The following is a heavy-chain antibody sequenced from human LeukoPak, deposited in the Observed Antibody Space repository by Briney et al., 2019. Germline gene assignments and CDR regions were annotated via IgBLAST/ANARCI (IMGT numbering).Heavy chain of an antibody. CDR1: GFTFSSYA. CDR3: AKFIYLAKLRCQDY. Sequence: GGSLRLSCAASGFTFSSYAMSWVRQAPGKGLEWVSAISGSGGSTYYADSVKGRFTISRDNSKNTLYLQMNSLGAEDTAVYYCAKFIYLAKLRCQDYWGQGTLVTVSS. V-gene: IGHV3-23*01. CDR2: ISGSGGST. J-gene: IGHJ4*02. D-gene: IGHD4-17*01.